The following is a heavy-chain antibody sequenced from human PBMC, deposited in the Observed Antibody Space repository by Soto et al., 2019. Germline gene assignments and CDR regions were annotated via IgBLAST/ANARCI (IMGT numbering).Heavy chain of an antibody. CDR1: GHSFTSYW. CDR2: IDPSDSYT. D-gene: IGHD5-12*01. Sequence: PGESLKISCKGSGHSFTSYWISWVRQMPGKGLEWMGRIDPSDSYTNYSPSFQGHVTISADKSISTAYLQWSSLKASDTAMYYCARIDIVATNYYYGMDVWGQGTTVTVSS. CDR3: ARIDIVATNYYYGMDV. J-gene: IGHJ6*02. V-gene: IGHV5-10-1*01.